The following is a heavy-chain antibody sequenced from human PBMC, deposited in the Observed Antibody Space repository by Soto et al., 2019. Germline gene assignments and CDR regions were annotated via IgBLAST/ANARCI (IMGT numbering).Heavy chain of an antibody. V-gene: IGHV3-23*01. CDR1: GFTVSSHA. D-gene: IGHD2-15*01. CDR3: APHVSCSGGSCQYDAFAI. J-gene: IGHJ3*02. Sequence: PGGSLRLSCEGSGFTVSSHAMTWIRQAPGKRPEWVSTVTADGGTYYADSVKGRFAMSRDTSENTLYLQMNSLGAEDTAAYYCAPHVSCSGGSCQYDAFAIRGQGTMVTVS. CDR2: VTADGGT.